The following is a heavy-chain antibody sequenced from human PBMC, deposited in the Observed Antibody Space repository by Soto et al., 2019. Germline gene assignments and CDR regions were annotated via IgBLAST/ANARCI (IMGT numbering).Heavy chain of an antibody. V-gene: IGHV4-34*01. Sequence: PSETLSLTCGVYGGSIRGYYWSWIRQSPGKGLEWIGDINDNGGTNYNPSLKSRVTTPLDTSKKQVSLMVSSVTAADTAVYYCARGRYSYETIYYKFYYSALDVWGQGTTVTVSS. CDR1: GGSIRGYY. CDR3: ARGRYSYETIYYKFYYSALDV. CDR2: INDNGGT. J-gene: IGHJ6*02. D-gene: IGHD3-10*01.